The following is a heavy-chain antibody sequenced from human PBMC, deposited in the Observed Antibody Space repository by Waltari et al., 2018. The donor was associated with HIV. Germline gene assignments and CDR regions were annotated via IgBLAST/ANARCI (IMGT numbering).Heavy chain of an antibody. CDR1: GYTFTGYY. CDR3: ARDICNGGSCYSYYFDY. CDR2: INPDNGGT. Sequence: QVQLVQSGAEVKKPGASVKISCKASGYTFTGYYMPRVRQAPGQGLEWMGWINPDNGGTKYAQKFQGRVTMTRDTSISTAYMELSRLRSDDTAVYYCARDICNGGSCYSYYFDYWAREPWSPSPQ. V-gene: IGHV1-2*02. D-gene: IGHD2-15*01. J-gene: IGHJ4*02.